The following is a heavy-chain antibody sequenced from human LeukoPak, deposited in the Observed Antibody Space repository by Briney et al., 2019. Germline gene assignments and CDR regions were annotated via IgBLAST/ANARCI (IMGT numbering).Heavy chain of an antibody. CDR3: AKGVYDFWND. D-gene: IGHD3-3*01. CDR2: IRYDGSNK. CDR1: GFTFSSYG. Sequence: PGGSLRLSCAASGFTFSSYGMHWLRQAPGKGLEWVAFIRYDGSNKYYADSVKGRFTISRDNSKNTLYLQMNSLRTEDTAVYYWAKGVYDFWNDWGQGTLVTVSS. V-gene: IGHV3-30*02. J-gene: IGHJ4*02.